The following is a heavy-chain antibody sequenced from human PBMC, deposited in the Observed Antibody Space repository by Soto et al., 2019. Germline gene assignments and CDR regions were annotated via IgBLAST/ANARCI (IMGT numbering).Heavy chain of an antibody. J-gene: IGHJ4*02. Sequence: QVQLVQSGAEVKKPGASVKVSCKASGYTFTTYGISWVRQAPGQGLEWMGWISAYSGSTKFAQKLQGRVTMTTATSTTTAYMELRSLTSDDTAVYYCASDFTKSSSWPYYFDYWGQGTLVTVSS. CDR2: ISAYSGST. CDR1: GYTFTTYG. D-gene: IGHD6-13*01. V-gene: IGHV1-18*01. CDR3: ASDFTKSSSWPYYFDY.